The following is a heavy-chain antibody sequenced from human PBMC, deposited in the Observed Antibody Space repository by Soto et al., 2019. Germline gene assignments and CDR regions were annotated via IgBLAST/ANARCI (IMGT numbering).Heavy chain of an antibody. J-gene: IGHJ4*02. CDR2: IRKDGSKT. Sequence: GGSLRLSCAASGFTFSSDWMTWVRQAPGKGLEWVANIRKDGSKTSYLDSVRGRFTISRDNAQSTLYLQMDSLRAEDTAVYYCAKDRSLFVYSGYLEEGYSDYWGQGTLVTVSS. D-gene: IGHD5-12*01. V-gene: IGHV3-7*05. CDR1: GFTFSSDW. CDR3: AKDRSLFVYSGYLEEGYSDY.